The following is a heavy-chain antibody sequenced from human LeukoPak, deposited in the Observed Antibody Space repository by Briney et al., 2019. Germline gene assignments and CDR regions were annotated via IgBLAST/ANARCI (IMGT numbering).Heavy chain of an antibody. CDR1: GYSFTSYW. J-gene: IGHJ3*02. Sequence: GESLKISCKGSGYSFTSYWIGWVRQMPGEGLEWMGIVYPGDSDTRYSPSFQGQVTISADKSVSTAYLQWSSLKASDTAMYYCARDYYGSGSYAFDIWGQGTMVTVSS. CDR2: VYPGDSDT. D-gene: IGHD3-10*01. CDR3: ARDYYGSGSYAFDI. V-gene: IGHV5-51*01.